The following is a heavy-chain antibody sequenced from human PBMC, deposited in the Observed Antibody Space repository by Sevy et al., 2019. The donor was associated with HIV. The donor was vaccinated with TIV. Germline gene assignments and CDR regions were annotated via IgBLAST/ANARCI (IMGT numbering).Heavy chain of an antibody. J-gene: IGHJ4*02. D-gene: IGHD3-22*01. V-gene: IGHV3-23*01. Sequence: GGSLRLSCAASGFTFSIYSMTWVRQAPGKGLEWVSAISASGDTTYYADSVKGRFTISKDKSESTLYLQMNSLRAEDTAIYYCTNHYDTGGRLDYFDYWGQGTLVTVSS. CDR3: TNHYDTGGRLDYFDY. CDR2: ISASGDTT. CDR1: GFTFSIYS.